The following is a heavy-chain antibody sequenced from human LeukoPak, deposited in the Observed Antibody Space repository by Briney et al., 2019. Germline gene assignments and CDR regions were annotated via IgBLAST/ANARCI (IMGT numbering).Heavy chain of an antibody. J-gene: IGHJ4*02. Sequence: ASVKVSCKASGYTFTSYAMHWVRQAPGQRLEWMGWINACNGNTKYSQKFQGRVTITRDTSASTAYMELSSLRSEDTAVYYCARVDIVATTSFDYWGQGTLVTVSS. CDR2: INACNGNT. CDR3: ARVDIVATTSFDY. D-gene: IGHD5-12*01. V-gene: IGHV1-3*01. CDR1: GYTFTSYA.